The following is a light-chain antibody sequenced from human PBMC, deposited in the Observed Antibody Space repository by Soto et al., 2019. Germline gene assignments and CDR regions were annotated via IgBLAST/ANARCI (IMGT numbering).Light chain of an antibody. V-gene: IGLV2-18*02. CDR3: SSYTSSSTYF. CDR1: SSDVGSYNR. Sequence: QSVLTQPPSVSGSPGQSVTISCTGTSSDVGSYNRVSWYQQPPGTAPKLMIYEVSNRPSGVPDRFSGSKSGNTASLTISGLQTDDEADYYCSSYTSSSTYFFGTGTKLTVL. J-gene: IGLJ1*01. CDR2: EVS.